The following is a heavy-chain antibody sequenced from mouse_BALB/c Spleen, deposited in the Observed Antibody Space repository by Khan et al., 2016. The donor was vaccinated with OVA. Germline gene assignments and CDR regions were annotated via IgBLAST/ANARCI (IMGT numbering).Heavy chain of an antibody. Sequence: EVELVESGGDLVKPGGSLKLSCAVSGFTFSSYVMSWVRQTPEKRLEWVASISSGGTPAYPDSLKGRFTISRDNARNIMYLQMSSVRSEDTAMYYCVREAYRYDEYYFDYWGQGTTLTVSS. V-gene: IGHV5-6-5*01. CDR2: ISSGGTP. CDR1: GFTFSSYV. D-gene: IGHD2-14*01. J-gene: IGHJ2*01. CDR3: VREAYRYDEYYFDY.